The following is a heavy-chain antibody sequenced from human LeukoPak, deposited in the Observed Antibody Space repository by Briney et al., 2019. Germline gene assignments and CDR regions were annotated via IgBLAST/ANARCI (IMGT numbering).Heavy chain of an antibody. CDR2: SSPTGDIT. V-gene: IGHV4-39*07. D-gene: IGHD2-21*01. Sequence: PSETLSLTCTVSGGSISSSSYYWGWIRQPPGKGLEWIGESSPTGDITGYNPCLKGRATISVDSSKNQFSLKLTSVTAADTGVYYCARVPDFIARPCDSWGPGTLVTVSS. J-gene: IGHJ4*02. CDR3: ARVPDFIARPCDS. CDR1: GGSISSSSYY.